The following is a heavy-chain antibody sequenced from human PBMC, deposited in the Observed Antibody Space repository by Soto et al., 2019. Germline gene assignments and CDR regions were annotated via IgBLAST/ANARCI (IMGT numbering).Heavy chain of an antibody. CDR1: GFTFSSYA. J-gene: IGHJ6*02. Sequence: EEQLLESGGDLVQPGGSLKLSCAASGFTFSSYARNWVRQAPGKGLEWVSSINGNGRKTSYADSVRGRFTISRDNSKKTLFLHVNSLRAEDTAVYYCVKDLNFDFWTGYRYYAMEIWGQGTTVTVS. CDR2: INGNGRKT. D-gene: IGHD3-3*01. V-gene: IGHV3-23*01. CDR3: VKDLNFDFWTGYRYYAMEI.